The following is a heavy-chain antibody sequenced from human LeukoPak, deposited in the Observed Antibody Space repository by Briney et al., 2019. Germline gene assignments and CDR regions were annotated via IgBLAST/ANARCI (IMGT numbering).Heavy chain of an antibody. V-gene: IGHV4-59*01. CDR2: IYYSGST. J-gene: IGHJ4*02. D-gene: IGHD3-22*01. Sequence: SSETLSLTCIVPGGSISSYYWSWIRQPPGKGLEWIGYIYYSGSTNYNPSLKSRVTISVDTSKNQFSLKLSSVTAADTAVYYCARDGGYDSSGYFSDYWGQGTLVTVSS. CDR1: GGSISSYY. CDR3: ARDGGYDSSGYFSDY.